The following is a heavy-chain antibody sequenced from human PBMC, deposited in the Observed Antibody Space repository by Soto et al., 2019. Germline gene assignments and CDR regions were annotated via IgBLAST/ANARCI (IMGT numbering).Heavy chain of an antibody. Sequence: SVKVSCKASGGTFSSYAISWVRQAPGQGLEWMGGIIPIFGTANYAQKFQGRVTITADESTSTAYMELSSLRSEDTAVYYCARGGGMVYAAAYYYYYYMDVWGKGTTVTVSS. D-gene: IGHD2-8*01. CDR2: IIPIFGTA. J-gene: IGHJ6*03. V-gene: IGHV1-69*13. CDR1: GGTFSSYA. CDR3: ARGGGMVYAAAYYYYYYMDV.